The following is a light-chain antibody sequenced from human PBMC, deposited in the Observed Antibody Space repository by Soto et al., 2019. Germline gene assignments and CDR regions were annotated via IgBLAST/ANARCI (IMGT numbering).Light chain of an antibody. V-gene: IGKV3-11*01. J-gene: IGKJ5*01. CDR2: DAS. CDR3: QPRSNWPIT. CDR1: QSLGSL. Sequence: EIVLTPSPATLSLSPGGSATLSCRASQSLGSLLAWYQQKPGQAPRLLIYDASNRATGIPARFSGSGSGTDFTLTISSLEPEDFAVYYCQPRSNWPITFGQGTRLEIK.